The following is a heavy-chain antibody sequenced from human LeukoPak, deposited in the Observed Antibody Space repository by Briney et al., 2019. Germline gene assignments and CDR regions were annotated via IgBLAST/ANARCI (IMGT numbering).Heavy chain of an antibody. CDR3: ARVGVGYFDSSDYYRPDAFDI. Sequence: SETLSLTCNVSGDSISSIYYWGWIRQPPGKGLEWIASIYQSGSTYHNPSLKSRVTISIDTSKNQFSLKLSSVTAADTAVYYCARVGVGYFDSSDYYRPDAFDIWGQGTMVTVSS. D-gene: IGHD3-22*01. CDR1: GDSISSIYY. V-gene: IGHV4-38-2*02. CDR2: IYQSGST. J-gene: IGHJ3*02.